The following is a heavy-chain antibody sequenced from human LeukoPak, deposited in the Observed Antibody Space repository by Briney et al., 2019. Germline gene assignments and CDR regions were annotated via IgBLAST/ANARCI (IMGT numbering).Heavy chain of an antibody. J-gene: IGHJ4*02. CDR3: ARDRLPWESVAYGGINFDY. CDR1: GFTFSSYA. D-gene: IGHD4-23*01. V-gene: IGHV3-30-3*01. Sequence: PGGSLRLSCAASGFTFSSYAMHWVRQAPGKGLEWVAVISYDGSNKYYADSVKGRFTISRDNSKNTLYLQMNSLRTEDTAVYYCARDRLPWESVAYGGINFDYWGQGTLVTVSS. CDR2: ISYDGSNK.